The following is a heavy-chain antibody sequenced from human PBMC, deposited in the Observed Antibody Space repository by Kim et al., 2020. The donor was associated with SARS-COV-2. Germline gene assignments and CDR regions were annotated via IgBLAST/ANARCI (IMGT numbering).Heavy chain of an antibody. CDR3: ARAPLGYRYYFDY. V-gene: IGHV4-34*01. CDR1: GGSFSGYY. CDR2: INHSGST. D-gene: IGHD5-18*01. J-gene: IGHJ4*02. Sequence: SETLSLTCAVYGGSFSGYYWSWIRQPPGKGLEWIGEINHSGSTNYNPSLKSRVTISVDTSKNQFSLKLSSVTAADTAVYYCARAPLGYRYYFDYWGQGTLVTVSS.